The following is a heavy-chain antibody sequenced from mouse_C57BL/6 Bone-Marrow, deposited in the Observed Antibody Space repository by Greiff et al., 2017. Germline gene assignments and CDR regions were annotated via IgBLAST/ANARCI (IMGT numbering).Heavy chain of an antibody. Sequence: EVQLQQSGPVLVKPGASVKMSCKASGYTFTDYYMNWVKQSHGKSLEWIGVINPYNGGTSYNQKFKGKATLTVDKSSSTAYMELNSLTSEDSAVYYCATAQATYYAMDYWGQGTSVTVSS. V-gene: IGHV1-19*01. CDR2: INPYNGGT. CDR3: ATAQATYYAMDY. D-gene: IGHD3-2*02. CDR1: GYTFTDYY. J-gene: IGHJ4*01.